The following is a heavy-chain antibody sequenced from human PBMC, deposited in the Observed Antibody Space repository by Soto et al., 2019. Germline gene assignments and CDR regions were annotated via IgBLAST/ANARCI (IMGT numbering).Heavy chain of an antibody. Sequence: GGSLRLSCAASGFTFSGSAMHWVRQASGKGLEWVGRIRSKANSYATAYAASVKGRFTISRDDSKNTAYLQMNSLKTEDTAVYYCTRPSNQVAFDIWGQGTMVTVSS. V-gene: IGHV3-73*01. CDR1: GFTFSGSA. J-gene: IGHJ3*02. D-gene: IGHD2-2*01. CDR3: TRPSNQVAFDI. CDR2: IRSKANSYAT.